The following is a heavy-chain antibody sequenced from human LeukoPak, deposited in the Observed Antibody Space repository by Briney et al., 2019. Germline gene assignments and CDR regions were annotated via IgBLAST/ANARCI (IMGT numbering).Heavy chain of an antibody. D-gene: IGHD1-26*01. CDR1: GLTFSSYE. Sequence: PGGSLRLSCAASGLTFSSYEMNWVRQAPGKGLEWVSYISSSGSTIYYADSVKGRFTISRDNAKNSLYLQMNSLRAEDTAVYYCARDIPTTWELRPYYFDYWGQGTLVTVSS. CDR3: ARDIPTTWELRPYYFDY. J-gene: IGHJ4*02. V-gene: IGHV3-48*03. CDR2: ISSSGSTI.